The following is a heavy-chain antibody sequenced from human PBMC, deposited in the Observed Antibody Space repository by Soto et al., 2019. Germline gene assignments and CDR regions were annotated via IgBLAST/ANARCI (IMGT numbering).Heavy chain of an antibody. V-gene: IGHV4-30-2*01. Sequence: LSLTCTVSGAPISSDGYSWSWIRQPPGKGLEWIGYFYHDGTTYYNPSLRSRVTISVDKSKNQFSLRLISVTAADTAVYYCAGSRYCSSTTCYFFDYWGQGALVTVSS. D-gene: IGHD2-2*01. CDR1: GAPISSDGYS. CDR2: FYHDGTT. J-gene: IGHJ4*02. CDR3: AGSRYCSSTTCYFFDY.